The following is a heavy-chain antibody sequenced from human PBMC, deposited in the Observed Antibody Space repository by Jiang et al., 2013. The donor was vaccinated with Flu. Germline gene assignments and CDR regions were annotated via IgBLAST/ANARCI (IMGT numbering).Heavy chain of an antibody. CDR3: AREMGANYAAVDSSGFDP. CDR2: SITVGAP. V-gene: IGHV4-30-4*01. Sequence: KPSQTLSLTCTVSGGSISSGDYYWSSDPPSPQGRAWSGLGTSITVGAPTTTRTLKSRVTISVDTSKNQFSLKLSSVTAADTAVYYCAREMGANYAAVDSSGFDPWGQGTLVTVSS. CDR1: GGSISSGDYY. D-gene: IGHD3-22*01. J-gene: IGHJ5*02.